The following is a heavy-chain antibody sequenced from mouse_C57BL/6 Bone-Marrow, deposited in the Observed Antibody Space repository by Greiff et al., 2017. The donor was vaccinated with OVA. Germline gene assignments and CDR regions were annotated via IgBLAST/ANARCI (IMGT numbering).Heavy chain of an antibody. Sequence: VKLQESGAELVRPGASVTLSCKASGYTFTDYEMHWVKQTPVHGLEWIGAIDPETGGTAYNQKFKGKAILTADKSSSTAYMELRSLTSEDSAVYYCARSHYGRRGYAMDYWGQGTSVTVSS. J-gene: IGHJ4*01. CDR2: IDPETGGT. CDR1: GYTFTDYE. D-gene: IGHD1-1*01. V-gene: IGHV1-15*01. CDR3: ARSHYGRRGYAMDY.